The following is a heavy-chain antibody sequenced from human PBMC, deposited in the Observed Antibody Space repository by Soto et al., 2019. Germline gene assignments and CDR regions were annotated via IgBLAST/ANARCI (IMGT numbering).Heavy chain of an antibody. J-gene: IGHJ5*02. CDR3: AGVATGYDILTGYPRLGWFDP. CDR2: IIPIFGTA. CDR1: GGTFSSYA. V-gene: IGHV1-69*12. D-gene: IGHD3-9*01. Sequence: QVQLVQSGAEVKKPGSSVKVSCKASGGTFSSYAISWVRQAPGQGLEWMGGIIPIFGTANYAQKFQGRVTITADESTSTAYMELSSLRSEDTAVHYCAGVATGYDILTGYPRLGWFDPWGQGTLVTVSS.